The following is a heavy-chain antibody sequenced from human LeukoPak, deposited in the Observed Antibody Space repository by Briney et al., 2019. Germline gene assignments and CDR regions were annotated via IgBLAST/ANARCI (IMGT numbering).Heavy chain of an antibody. CDR3: AREGVGPRAFDI. V-gene: IGHV3-30*02. CDR1: GFTFTKYG. Sequence: GGSLRLSCAASGFTFTKYGMHWVRQAPGKGLEWVAFIRYDGSNKYYADSVKGRFTISRDNSKNTLYLQMNSLRAEDTAVYYCAREGVGPRAFDIWGQGTMVTVSS. J-gene: IGHJ3*02. D-gene: IGHD3-3*01. CDR2: IRYDGSNK.